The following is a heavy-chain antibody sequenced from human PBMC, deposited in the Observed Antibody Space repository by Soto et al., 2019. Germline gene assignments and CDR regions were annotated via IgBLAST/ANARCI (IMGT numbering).Heavy chain of an antibody. D-gene: IGHD3-10*01. Sequence: EVQLVQSGAEVKKPGESLRISCKGSGYKFSTYWITWVRQMPGKGLEWMGKIDPSDFYTKYSPSFEGHVTISVNKSISTAYLQGSSRKASDSAMYYCARRGGFGELLSPWGQGTLVTVSS. CDR3: ARRGGFGELLSP. V-gene: IGHV5-10-1*01. J-gene: IGHJ5*02. CDR1: GYKFSTYW. CDR2: IDPSDFYT.